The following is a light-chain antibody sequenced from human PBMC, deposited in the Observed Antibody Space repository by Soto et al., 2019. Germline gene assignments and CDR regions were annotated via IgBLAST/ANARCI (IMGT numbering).Light chain of an antibody. Sequence: DIQMTQSPSTLSASIGDRVTITCRASQSISNRLAWYQQKPGKAPKFLIYDASSLESGVPSRFSGSGSGTEFTLTISGLQPDDFATYYCQQYSSFPWTFAQGTKV. CDR2: DAS. V-gene: IGKV1-5*01. CDR1: QSISNR. J-gene: IGKJ1*01. CDR3: QQYSSFPWT.